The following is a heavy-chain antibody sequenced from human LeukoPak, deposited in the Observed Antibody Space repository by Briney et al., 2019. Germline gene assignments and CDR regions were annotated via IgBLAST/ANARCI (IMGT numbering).Heavy chain of an antibody. CDR1: GGSFSGYY. V-gene: IGHV4-34*01. CDR2: INHSGST. Sequence: PSETLSLTCAVYGGSFSGYYWSWIRQPPGKGLEWIGEINHSGSTNYNPSLKSRVTISVDTSKNQFSLKLSSVTAADTAMYYCARGLEWLYDDYWGQGTLVTVSS. J-gene: IGHJ4*02. D-gene: IGHD3-3*01. CDR3: ARGLEWLYDDY.